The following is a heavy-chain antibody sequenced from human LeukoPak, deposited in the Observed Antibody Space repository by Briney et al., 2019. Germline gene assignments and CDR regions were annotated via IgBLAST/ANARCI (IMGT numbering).Heavy chain of an antibody. CDR2: ISDGGGST. Sequence: GGSLRLSCAASGFTFSSYAMSWVRQAPGKGLEWISGISDGGGSTFYADSVKGRFIISRDNLKNMLFLQMNSLGADDAALYHCVQRGWGLAFDHWGQGTLVAVSS. V-gene: IGHV3-23*01. J-gene: IGHJ4*02. D-gene: IGHD1-26*01. CDR1: GFTFSSYA. CDR3: VQRGWGLAFDH.